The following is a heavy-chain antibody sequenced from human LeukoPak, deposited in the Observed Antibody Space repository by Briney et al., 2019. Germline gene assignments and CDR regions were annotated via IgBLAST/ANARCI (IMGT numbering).Heavy chain of an antibody. J-gene: IGHJ3*02. V-gene: IGHV3-7*01. CDR1: GFTVSSNY. Sequence: PGGSLRLSCAASGFTVSSNYMSWVRQAPGVGLEWVATIKLDGSEKYYVDSVEGRFTISRDNAKNSLHLQMNSLRAEDTAVYYCARDRSDILTGYNDAFDIWGQGTMVTVSS. D-gene: IGHD3-9*01. CDR2: IKLDGSEK. CDR3: ARDRSDILTGYNDAFDI.